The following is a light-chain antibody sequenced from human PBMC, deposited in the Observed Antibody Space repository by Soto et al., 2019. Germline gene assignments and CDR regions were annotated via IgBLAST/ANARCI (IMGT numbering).Light chain of an antibody. V-gene: IGKV3-11*01. Sequence: DIVMTQSPATLSVSPGETASLSCRASQSAGNFLAWYQQKPGQAPRLLISDASNRATGIPARFSGSGSGTDFTLTISSLEPEDFAVYYCHQRQYWPPITFGQGTRLEI. CDR3: HQRQYWPPIT. CDR2: DAS. CDR1: QSAGNF. J-gene: IGKJ5*01.